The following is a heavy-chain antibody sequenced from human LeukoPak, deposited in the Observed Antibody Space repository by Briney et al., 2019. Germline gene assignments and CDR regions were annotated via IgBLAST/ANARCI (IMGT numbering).Heavy chain of an antibody. CDR2: IWYDGSNE. V-gene: IGHV3-33*01. D-gene: IGHD6-19*01. Sequence: GGSLRPSCAASGFTFSSYGMHWVRQAPGKGLEWVAVIWYDGSNENYADSVKGRFTISRDNSKNTLYLQMNSLRAEDTAVFYCTRASAVAGPYYGMDVWGQGTTVTVSS. J-gene: IGHJ6*02. CDR1: GFTFSSYG. CDR3: TRASAVAGPYYGMDV.